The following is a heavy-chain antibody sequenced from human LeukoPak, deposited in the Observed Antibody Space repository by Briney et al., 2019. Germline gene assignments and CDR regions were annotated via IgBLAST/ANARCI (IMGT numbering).Heavy chain of an antibody. Sequence: PSETLSLTCTVSGGSISSGSYYWRWIRQPAGKGLEWIGRIYVSGSTNYNPSLRSRVTISLDTSKKQFSLKLSSVTAADTAGYYCAREHQNYDYCYYMDVWGKGTTVTVSS. D-gene: IGHD3-16*01. CDR2: IYVSGST. J-gene: IGHJ6*03. CDR3: AREHQNYDYCYYMDV. V-gene: IGHV4-61*02. CDR1: GGSISSGSYY.